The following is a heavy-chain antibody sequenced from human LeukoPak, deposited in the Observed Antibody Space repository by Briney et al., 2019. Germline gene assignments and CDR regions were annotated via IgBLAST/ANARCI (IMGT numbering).Heavy chain of an antibody. CDR1: GYTFTTYG. CDR3: ARLPVPWELLDDYFDY. Sequence: GASVKVSCKSSGYTFTTYGISWMRQAPGQGLEWMGWISPYNGNTKYAQKLQGRVTMTTDTSTSTAYMELRSLRSDDTAVYYCARLPVPWELLDDYFDYWGQGTLVTVSS. D-gene: IGHD1-26*01. V-gene: IGHV1-18*01. J-gene: IGHJ4*02. CDR2: ISPYNGNT.